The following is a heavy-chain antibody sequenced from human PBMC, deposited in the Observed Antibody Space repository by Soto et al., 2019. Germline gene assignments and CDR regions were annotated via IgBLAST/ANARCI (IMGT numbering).Heavy chain of an antibody. CDR1: GFTFSSYA. V-gene: IGHV3-23*01. CDR2: ISGSGGST. J-gene: IGHJ6*03. D-gene: IGHD4-17*01. CDR3: ARGALGDYLLDYYYYMDV. Sequence: SGGSLRLSCAASGFTFSSYAMSWVRQAPGKGLEWVSAISGSGGSTYYADSVKGRFTISRDNSKNTLYLQMNSLRAEDTAVYYCARGALGDYLLDYYYYMDVWGKGTTVTVSS.